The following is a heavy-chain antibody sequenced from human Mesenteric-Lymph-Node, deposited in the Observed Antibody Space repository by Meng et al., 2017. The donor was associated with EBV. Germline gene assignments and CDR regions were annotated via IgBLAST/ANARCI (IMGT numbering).Heavy chain of an antibody. D-gene: IGHD5-24*01. CDR3: AKDRGYVDY. J-gene: IGHJ4*02. CDR1: GFTFSSYG. Sequence: QVPLEGCGGGVVQPTSARRLSGAPSGFTFSSYGRHWPRQAPGKGLEWVAVISYDGSNKYYADSVKGRFTISRDNSKNTLYLQMNSLRAEDTAVYYCAKDRGYVDYWGQGTLVTVSS. V-gene: IGHV3-30*18. CDR2: ISYDGSNK.